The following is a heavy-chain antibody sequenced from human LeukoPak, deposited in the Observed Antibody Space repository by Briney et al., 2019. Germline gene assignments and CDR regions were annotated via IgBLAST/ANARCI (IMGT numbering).Heavy chain of an antibody. V-gene: IGHV3-30-3*01. CDR1: GFTFSSYA. D-gene: IGHD3-22*01. J-gene: IGHJ4*02. Sequence: PGGSLRLSCAASGFTFSSYAMHWVRQAPGKGLEWVAVISYDGCNKYYADSVKGRFTISRDNSKNTLYLQMNSLRAEDTAVYYCARDLYYYYDSSGYTSAHWGQGTLVTVSS. CDR2: ISYDGCNK. CDR3: ARDLYYYYDSSGYTSAH.